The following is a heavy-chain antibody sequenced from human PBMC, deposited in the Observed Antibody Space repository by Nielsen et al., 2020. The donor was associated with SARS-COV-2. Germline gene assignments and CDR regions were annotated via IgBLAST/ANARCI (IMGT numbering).Heavy chain of an antibody. CDR2: IYFSGST. D-gene: IGHD3-10*01. Sequence: SETLSLTCTVSGGSNSGYYWNWIRQPPGKGLEWIGYIYFSGSTTYNPSLKSRVTISVDTSKSHFSLKLNSVTAADTADYYCARGKRGVAFDVWGQGSMVTVSS. CDR1: GGSNSGYY. V-gene: IGHV4-59*01. CDR3: ARGKRGVAFDV. J-gene: IGHJ3*01.